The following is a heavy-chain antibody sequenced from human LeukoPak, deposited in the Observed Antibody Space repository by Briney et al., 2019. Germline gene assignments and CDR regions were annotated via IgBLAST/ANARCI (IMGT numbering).Heavy chain of an antibody. Sequence: PGGSLRLSCAASGFTFSSYSMSWVRQAPGKGLEWVAFIRYDGSNKYYADSVKGRFTISRDNSKNTLYLQMNSLRAEDTAVYYCAKEAYYYGSGSLKYYFDYWGQGTLVTVSS. D-gene: IGHD3-10*01. J-gene: IGHJ4*02. CDR1: GFTFSSYS. CDR2: IRYDGSNK. V-gene: IGHV3-30*02. CDR3: AKEAYYYGSGSLKYYFDY.